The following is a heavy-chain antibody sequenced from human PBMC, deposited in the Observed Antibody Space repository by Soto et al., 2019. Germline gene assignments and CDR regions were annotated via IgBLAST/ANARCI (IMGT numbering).Heavy chain of an antibody. CDR2: ISYDGSNK. V-gene: IGHV3-30-3*01. Sequence: QVQLVESGGGVFQPGRSLRLSCAASGFTFSSYAMHWVRQAPGKGLEWVAVISYDGSNKYYADSVKGRFTISRDNSKKPLYLQMNSLRAEDTAVYYCARDGESSVNGGNIQYYFDYWGQGTLVTVSS. D-gene: IGHD2-15*01. CDR3: ARDGESSVNGGNIQYYFDY. J-gene: IGHJ4*02. CDR1: GFTFSSYA.